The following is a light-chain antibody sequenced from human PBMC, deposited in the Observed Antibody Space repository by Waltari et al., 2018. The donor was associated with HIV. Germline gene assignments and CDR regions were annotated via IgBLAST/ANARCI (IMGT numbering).Light chain of an antibody. Sequence: EVVMTQSPATLSVSPGESPTLSCRASQNVSSNLAWYQQKPGQAPRLLIYGASTRAAGIEARFSGSGSETEFTLTISSLQSEDFAVYYCHQYNNWPPFTFGQGTKLEIK. CDR1: QNVSSN. CDR3: HQYNNWPPFT. V-gene: IGKV3-15*01. CDR2: GAS. J-gene: IGKJ2*01.